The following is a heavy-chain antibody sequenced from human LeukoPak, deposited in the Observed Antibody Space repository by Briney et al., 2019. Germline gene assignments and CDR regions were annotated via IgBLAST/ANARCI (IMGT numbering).Heavy chain of an antibody. D-gene: IGHD6-19*01. J-gene: IGHJ4*02. CDR2: ISGSGGST. V-gene: IGHV3-23*01. CDR1: GFTFSSDA. Sequence: GGSLRLSCAASGFTFSSDAMSWVRQAPGKGLEWVSAISGSGGSTYYADSVKGRFTISRDNAKNSLHLQMNSLRAEDTAVYYCAKPGHSSGWSYYFDYWGQGTLVTVSS. CDR3: AKPGHSSGWSYYFDY.